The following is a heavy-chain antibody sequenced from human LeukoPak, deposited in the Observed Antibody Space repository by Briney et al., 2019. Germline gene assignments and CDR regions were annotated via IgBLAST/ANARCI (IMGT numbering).Heavy chain of an antibody. Sequence: GGSLRLSCAASGFTFSSYGMYWVRQAPGKGLEWVSDISSSGGSTYYADSVKGRFTISRDNAKNSLYLQMDSLRAEDTAVYYCARAIVATIYYFDYWGQGTLVTVSS. CDR3: ARAIVATIYYFDY. CDR2: ISSSGGST. J-gene: IGHJ4*02. D-gene: IGHD5-12*01. V-gene: IGHV3-48*04. CDR1: GFTFSSYG.